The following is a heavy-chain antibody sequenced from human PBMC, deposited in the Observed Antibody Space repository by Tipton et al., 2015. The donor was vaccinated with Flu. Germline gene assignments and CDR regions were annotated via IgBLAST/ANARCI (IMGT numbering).Heavy chain of an antibody. CDR1: GYTFTSYS. V-gene: IGHV1-18*01. Sequence: QVQLVQSGAEVKKPGASVKVSCKTFGYTFTSYSTSWVRQAPGQGLEWMGWISVYNGDTNYAQNLRGRVTMTTDTSTSTAYMELRSLRSNDTAVYYCAREIWFGARSPVFDYWGQGTLVTVSS. CDR3: AREIWFGARSPVFDY. CDR2: ISVYNGDT. J-gene: IGHJ4*02. D-gene: IGHD3-10*01.